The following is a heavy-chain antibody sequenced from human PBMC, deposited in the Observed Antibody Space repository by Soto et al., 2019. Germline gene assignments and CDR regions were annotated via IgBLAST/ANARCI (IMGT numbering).Heavy chain of an antibody. V-gene: IGHV3-66*01. CDR1: GFTVSSNY. CDR2: IYSGGST. D-gene: IGHD2-15*01. CDR3: ARGGLHGYYYMDL. J-gene: IGHJ6*03. Sequence: GGSLRLSCAASGFTVSSNYMSWVRQAPGKGLEWVSVIYSGGSTYYADSVKGRFTISRDNSKNTLYLQMNSLRAEDTAVYYCARGGLHGYYYMDLWGKGTTVPVSS.